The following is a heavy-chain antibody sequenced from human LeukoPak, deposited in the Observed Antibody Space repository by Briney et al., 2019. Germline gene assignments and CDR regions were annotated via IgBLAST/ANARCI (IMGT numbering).Heavy chain of an antibody. Sequence: GGSLRLSCAASGFTFSSYEMNWVRQAPGKGLAWVSYISSIGSTILYGDSGKGQLTISRDHAQNPLYLQMNSQRAEDTSVYYCGERGITMTGGVWGKGATVTISS. J-gene: IGHJ6*04. CDR1: GFTFSSYE. CDR2: ISSIGSTI. CDR3: GERGITMTGGV. D-gene: IGHD3-10*02. V-gene: IGHV3-48*03.